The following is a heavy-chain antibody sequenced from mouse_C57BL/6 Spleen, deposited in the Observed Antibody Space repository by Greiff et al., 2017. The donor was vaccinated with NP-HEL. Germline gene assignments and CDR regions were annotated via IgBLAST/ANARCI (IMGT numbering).Heavy chain of an antibody. D-gene: IGHD1-1*01. CDR3: ARSKYYGSYWYFDV. CDR1: GYTFTSYW. J-gene: IGHJ1*03. V-gene: IGHV1-69*01. CDR2: IDPSDSYT. Sequence: QLQQPGAELVMPGASVKLSCKASGYTFTSYWMHWVKQRPGQGLEWIGEIDPSDSYTNYNQKFKGKSTLTVDKSSSTAYMQLSSLTSEDSAVYYCARSKYYGSYWYFDVWGTGTTVTVSS.